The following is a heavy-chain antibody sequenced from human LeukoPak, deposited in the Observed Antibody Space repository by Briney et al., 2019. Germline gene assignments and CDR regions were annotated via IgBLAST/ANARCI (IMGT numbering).Heavy chain of an antibody. CDR2: IYYSGST. CDR1: GGSISSGGYY. Sequence: KPSQTLSLTCTVSGGSISSGGYYWSWNRQHPGKGLEWIGYIYYSGSTYYNPSLKSRVTISVDTSKNQFSLKLSSVTAADTAVYYCARSEYQLLGGYWFDPWGQGTLVTVSS. CDR3: ARSEYQLLGGYWFDP. D-gene: IGHD2-2*01. V-gene: IGHV4-31*03. J-gene: IGHJ5*02.